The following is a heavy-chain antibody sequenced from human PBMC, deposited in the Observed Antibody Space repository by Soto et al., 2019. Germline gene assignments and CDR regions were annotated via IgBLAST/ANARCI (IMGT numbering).Heavy chain of an antibody. J-gene: IGHJ6*03. CDR3: ARAPPGRYYYYYYYMDV. CDR1: GFTFSNAW. Sequence: GGSLRLSCAASGFTFSNAWMSWVRQAPGKGLEWVANIKQDGSEKYYVDSVKGRFTISRDNAKNSLYLQMNSLRAEDTAVYYCARAPPGRYYYYYYYMDVWGKGTTVTVSS. CDR2: IKQDGSEK. V-gene: IGHV3-7*01.